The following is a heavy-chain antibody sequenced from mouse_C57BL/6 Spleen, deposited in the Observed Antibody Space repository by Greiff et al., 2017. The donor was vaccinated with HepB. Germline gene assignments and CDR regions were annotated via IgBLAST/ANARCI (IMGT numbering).Heavy chain of an antibody. Sequence: QVQLQQPGAELVKPGASVKMSCKASGYTFTSYWITWVKQRPGQGLEWIGDIYPGSGSTNYNEKFKSKATLTVDTSSSTAYMQLSSLTSEDSAVYYCARSVKEFWYFDVWGTGTTVTVSS. V-gene: IGHV1-55*01. CDR1: GYTFTSYW. J-gene: IGHJ1*03. CDR2: IYPGSGST. D-gene: IGHD1-3*01. CDR3: ARSVKEFWYFDV.